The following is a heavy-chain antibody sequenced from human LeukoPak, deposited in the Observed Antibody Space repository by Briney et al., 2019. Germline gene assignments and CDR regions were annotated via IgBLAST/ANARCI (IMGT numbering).Heavy chain of an antibody. Sequence: GGSLRLSCAASGFTFSDYTLQWVRQAPGKGLEWVALLPPDGSYQYYADSLKGRFTISRDNFKNALYLQMNSLRLEDTAVYYCARGLHDRSWYGAHWGQGTLLSVSS. J-gene: IGHJ4*02. CDR2: LPPDGSYQ. D-gene: IGHD6-13*01. CDR1: GFTFSDYT. V-gene: IGHV3-30*04. CDR3: ARGLHDRSWYGAH.